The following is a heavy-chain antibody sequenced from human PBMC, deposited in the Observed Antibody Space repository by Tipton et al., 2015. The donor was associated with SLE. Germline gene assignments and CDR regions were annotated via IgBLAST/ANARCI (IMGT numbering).Heavy chain of an antibody. CDR1: GGSISSGGYY. CDR2: ISYSGST. Sequence: TLSLTCTVSGGSISSGGYYWGWIRQSPGKGLEWIGYISYSGSTNYNPSLKSRVTISEDTSKNQVSLRLTSVTAADTAVYYCARDVGGYNTGWFPYYFDYWGQGTLVTVSS. V-gene: IGHV4-61*08. CDR3: ARDVGGYNTGWFPYYFDY. D-gene: IGHD2-8*02. J-gene: IGHJ4*02.